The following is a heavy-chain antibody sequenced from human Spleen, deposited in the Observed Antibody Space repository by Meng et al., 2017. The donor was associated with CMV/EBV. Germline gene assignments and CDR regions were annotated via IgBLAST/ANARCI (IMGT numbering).Heavy chain of an antibody. Sequence: GESLKISCAASGFTFSSYSMNWVRQAPGKGLEWVSSISSSSSYIYYADSVKGRFTISRDNSKNTLYLQMNSLRAEDTAVYYCARASGDYYYYGMDVWGQGTTVTVSS. CDR1: GFTFSSYS. CDR2: ISSSSSYI. J-gene: IGHJ6*02. CDR3: ARASGDYYYYGMDV. V-gene: IGHV3-21*04. D-gene: IGHD3-10*01.